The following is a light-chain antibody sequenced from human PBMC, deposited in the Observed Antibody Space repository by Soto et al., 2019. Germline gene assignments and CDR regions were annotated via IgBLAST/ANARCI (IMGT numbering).Light chain of an antibody. V-gene: IGKV1-5*03. CDR2: KAS. CDR1: QSINSG. J-gene: IGKJ1*01. CDR3: QQYNYLWT. Sequence: LQMTQSPSTLSASVGDTVTITCRASQSINSGLAWYQQKPGRAPKLLIYKASSLESGVPSRFSGSGYGTEFTLTISSLLPEDFATYYCQQYNYLWTFCQGTKVEIK.